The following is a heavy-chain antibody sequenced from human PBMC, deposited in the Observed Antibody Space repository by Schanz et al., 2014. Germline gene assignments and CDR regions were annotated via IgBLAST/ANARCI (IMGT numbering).Heavy chain of an antibody. CDR3: ARDRRNADLDY. CDR2: ISDSGTYT. D-gene: IGHD1-1*01. V-gene: IGHV3-48*01. CDR1: GITFSSHS. Sequence: EVHLVESGGGLVQPGGSLRLSCAASGITFSSHSFNWVRQAPGKGLEWISYISDSGTYTNYADSVKGRFTISRDNAKNSLYLEMNSLRAEDTALYYCARDRRNADLDYWGQGTLVTVSS. J-gene: IGHJ4*02.